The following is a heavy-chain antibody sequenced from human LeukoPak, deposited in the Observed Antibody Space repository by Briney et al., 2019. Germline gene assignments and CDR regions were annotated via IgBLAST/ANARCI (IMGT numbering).Heavy chain of an antibody. V-gene: IGHV4-59*01. CDR1: GGSISTYY. Sequence: SETLSLTRTVSGGSISTYYWSWIRQPPGKGLEWIGYIYYSGSAKYNPSLKSRVTISVDTSKNQFSLKLSSVTAADTAVYYCARSYGSGNYFDYWGQGTLVTVSS. CDR2: IYYSGSA. J-gene: IGHJ4*02. CDR3: ARSYGSGNYFDY. D-gene: IGHD3-10*01.